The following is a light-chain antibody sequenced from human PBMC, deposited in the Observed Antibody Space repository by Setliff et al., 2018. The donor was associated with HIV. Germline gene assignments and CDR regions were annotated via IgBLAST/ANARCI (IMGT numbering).Light chain of an antibody. CDR1: TSDVGGYNF. V-gene: IGLV2-11*01. Sequence: QSVLTQLRSVSGSPGQSVTISCTGTTSDVGGYNFVSWYQHHPGKAPKLMIYDVIKRPSGVPDRFSGSKSGNTASLTISGLQAEDEADYYCCSYAGSHTFVFGTGTKVTVL. J-gene: IGLJ1*01. CDR3: CSYAGSHTFV. CDR2: DVI.